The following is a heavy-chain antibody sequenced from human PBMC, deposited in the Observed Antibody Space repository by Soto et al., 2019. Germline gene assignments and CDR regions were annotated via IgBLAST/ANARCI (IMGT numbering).Heavy chain of an antibody. D-gene: IGHD5-18*01. J-gene: IGHJ5*02. Sequence: ASVKVSCKTSGYTFNSYGISWVRQAPGQGLEWMGWINPNSGGTNYAQKFQGWVTMTRDTSISTAYMELSRLRSDDTAVYYCARDRRYSYGNNWFDPWGQGTLVTVSS. V-gene: IGHV1-2*04. CDR3: ARDRRYSYGNNWFDP. CDR1: GYTFNSYG. CDR2: INPNSGGT.